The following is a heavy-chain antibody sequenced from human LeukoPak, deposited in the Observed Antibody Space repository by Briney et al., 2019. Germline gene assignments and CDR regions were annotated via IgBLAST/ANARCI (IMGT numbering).Heavy chain of an antibody. J-gene: IGHJ4*02. Sequence: GGSLRLYCAASGFTFSSYAMYWVRQAPGKGLEWVSGIFSSGGSTHYADSVKGRFTIARDNCKNTVYLQMNSLRAEDTAVYYCAKTTTGYSSGRFPGWPVDYWGQGTLVTVSS. V-gene: IGHV3-23*01. D-gene: IGHD6-19*01. CDR1: GFTFSSYA. CDR2: IFSSGGST. CDR3: AKTTTGYSSGRFPGWPVDY.